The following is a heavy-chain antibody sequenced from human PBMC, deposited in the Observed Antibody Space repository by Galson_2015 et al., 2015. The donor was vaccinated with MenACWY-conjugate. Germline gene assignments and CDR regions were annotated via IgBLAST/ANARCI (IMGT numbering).Heavy chain of an antibody. V-gene: IGHV3-23*01. Sequence: SLRLSCAASGFTFSDYAMTWVRQSPGKGLEWVSAISGSAGSTYYADSVKGRFTISRDNSKNTLYLQMNSLRAEDTAVYFCARGATQIHQDYEYEDPWSQGTTVTVSS. CDR3: ARGATQIHQDYEYEDP. CDR1: GFTFSDYA. J-gene: IGHJ6*02. D-gene: IGHD5-12*01. CDR2: ISGSAGST.